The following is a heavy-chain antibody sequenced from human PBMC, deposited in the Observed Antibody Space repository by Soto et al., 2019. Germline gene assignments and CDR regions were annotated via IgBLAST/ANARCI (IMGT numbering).Heavy chain of an antibody. CDR2: ISNDGRGK. J-gene: IGHJ4*02. D-gene: IGHD6-25*01. CDR1: GFSFSSFA. CDR3: ARELCFGCGRSGYYFDL. Sequence: LGGSLRLSCEASGFSFSSFAMNWVRQAPGRGLEWVAVISNDGRGKYYADSVKGRYTISRDNSKNTLYLQMNSLRSDDTAVYYCARELCFGCGRSGYYFDLWGQGTLVAVSS. V-gene: IGHV3-30*04.